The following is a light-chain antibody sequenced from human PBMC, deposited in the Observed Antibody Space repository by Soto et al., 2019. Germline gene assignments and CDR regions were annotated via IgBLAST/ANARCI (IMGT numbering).Light chain of an antibody. Sequence: QLVLTQPPSVSGAPGQRVTISCTGSNSNIGAGYDVHWYQQLPGTAPKVVIYGSSYRPSGVPDRFSGSKSGTSASLAITGLQAEDEADYYCQSYDSSLREVFGGGTKVTVL. CDR3: QSYDSSLREV. CDR2: GSS. CDR1: NSNIGAGYD. V-gene: IGLV1-40*01. J-gene: IGLJ3*02.